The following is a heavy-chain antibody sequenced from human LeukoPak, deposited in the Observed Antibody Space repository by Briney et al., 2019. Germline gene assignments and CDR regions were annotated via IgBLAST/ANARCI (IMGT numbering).Heavy chain of an antibody. V-gene: IGHV3-48*01. Sequence: GGSLRLSCAASGFTFNTYTMNWVRQAPGKGLEWVSYISGSSGIIDYADSVRGRFTISRDNAKNSLYLQMNSLRAEDTAVYYCAKPYSGSYYFDYWGQGTLVTVSS. J-gene: IGHJ4*02. D-gene: IGHD1-26*01. CDR1: GFTFNTYT. CDR3: AKPYSGSYYFDY. CDR2: ISGSSGII.